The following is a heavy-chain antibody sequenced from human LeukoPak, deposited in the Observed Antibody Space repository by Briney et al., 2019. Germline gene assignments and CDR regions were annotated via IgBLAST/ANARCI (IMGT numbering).Heavy chain of an antibody. CDR2: ISSSSSYI. CDR3: ASKPSGTPYYYYGMDV. V-gene: IGHV3-21*01. D-gene: IGHD1-7*01. J-gene: IGHJ6*02. CDR1: GFTFSSYS. Sequence: GGSLRLSCAASGFTFSSYSMNWVRQAPGKGLEWVSSISSSSSYIYYADSVKGRSTISRDNAKNSLYLQMNSLRAEDTAVYYCASKPSGTPYYYYGMDVWGQGTTVTVSS.